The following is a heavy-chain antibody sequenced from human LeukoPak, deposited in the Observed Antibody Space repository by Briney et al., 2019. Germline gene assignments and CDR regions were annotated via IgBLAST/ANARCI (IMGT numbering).Heavy chain of an antibody. CDR3: ARDAIAAAGAGA. J-gene: IGHJ4*02. CDR2: INPNSGDT. V-gene: IGHV1-2*02. CDR1: GYTFTDYS. D-gene: IGHD6-13*01. Sequence: ASVKVSCKASGYTFTDYSMHWVRQAPGEGLEWMGWINPNSGDTDYAQKFQGRVTMTRDTSISTAYLEVSRLTSDDTAVYFCARDAIAAAGAGAWGQGTLVTVSS.